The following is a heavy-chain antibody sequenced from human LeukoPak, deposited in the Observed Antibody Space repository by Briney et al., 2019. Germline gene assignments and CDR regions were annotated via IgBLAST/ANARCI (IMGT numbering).Heavy chain of an antibody. CDR2: IGTRSNPI. V-gene: IGHV3-11*01. CDR1: GFTFSDFY. D-gene: IGHD1-26*01. Sequence: GGSLRLSCAASGFTFSDFYMSWIRQAPGMGLEWISYIGTRSNPIYYADSVKGRFTISRDDAKNSLYLQMNSLRDEDTAVYFCAREARGSGRDFDYWGQGILVTVSS. J-gene: IGHJ4*02. CDR3: AREARGSGRDFDY.